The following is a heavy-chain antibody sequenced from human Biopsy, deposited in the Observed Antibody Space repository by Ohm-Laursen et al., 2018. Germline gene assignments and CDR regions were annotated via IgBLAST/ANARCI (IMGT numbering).Heavy chain of an antibody. CDR3: AKGGYCTTTSCYMDVDY. Sequence: GSLRLSCAAPGFSFDNYAMNWVRQAPGKGLEWVSTISGSGGSTYYADSVKGRFTISRDASKNTLYLLMNSLRAEDTAMYYCAKGGYCTTTSCYMDVDYWGQGTTVTVSS. J-gene: IGHJ6*02. D-gene: IGHD2-2*02. CDR2: ISGSGGST. V-gene: IGHV3-23*01. CDR1: GFSFDNYA.